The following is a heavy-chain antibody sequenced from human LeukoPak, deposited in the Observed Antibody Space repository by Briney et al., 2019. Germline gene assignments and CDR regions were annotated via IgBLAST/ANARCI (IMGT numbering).Heavy chain of an antibody. Sequence: SETLSLTCTVSGGSMSTYYRSWIRQPAGKGLEWIGRIYTSGSTNYNPSLKSRVTMSVDTSKNQFSLKLSSVTAADTAVYYCAREKRQQLSRGYGMDVWGQGTTVTVSS. CDR2: IYTSGST. CDR1: GGSMSTYY. V-gene: IGHV4-4*07. J-gene: IGHJ6*02. CDR3: AREKRQQLSRGYGMDV. D-gene: IGHD6-13*01.